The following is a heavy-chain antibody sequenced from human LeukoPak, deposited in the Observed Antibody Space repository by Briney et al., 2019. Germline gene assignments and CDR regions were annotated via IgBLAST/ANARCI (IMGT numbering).Heavy chain of an antibody. D-gene: IGHD1-26*01. CDR2: IYSGGST. V-gene: IGHV3-53*01. Sequence: PGGSLRLSCTASGLSLNNYAMSWVRQVPGKGLEWVSVIYSGGSTYYADSVKGRFSISRDNSKDTLYLRMNNLRADDTAVYYCARGGGGSYPFDYWGQGTLVTVSS. J-gene: IGHJ4*02. CDR3: ARGGGGSYPFDY. CDR1: GLSLNNYA.